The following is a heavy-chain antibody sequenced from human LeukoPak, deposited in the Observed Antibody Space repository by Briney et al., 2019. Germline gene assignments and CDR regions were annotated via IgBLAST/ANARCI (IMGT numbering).Heavy chain of an antibody. V-gene: IGHV3-7*04. CDR3: ARGRFGSGWSFDY. J-gene: IGHJ4*02. D-gene: IGHD6-19*01. CDR1: GFTFSNYG. Sequence: PGGSLRLSCAASGFTFSNYGMHWVRQAPGKGLEWVASINEDGGEKHCGDSVKGRFTISRDNAKNSLYLEMNSLRVEDTAVYYCARGRFGSGWSFDYWGQGTLVTVSS. CDR2: INEDGGEK.